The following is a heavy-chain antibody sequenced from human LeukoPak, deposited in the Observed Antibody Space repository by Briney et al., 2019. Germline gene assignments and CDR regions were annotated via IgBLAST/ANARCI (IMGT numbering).Heavy chain of an antibody. CDR2: IYYSGST. CDR1: GVSISSSSYY. V-gene: IGHV4-39*07. J-gene: IGHJ5*02. CDR3: ARVVVPGWFDP. Sequence: SETLSLTCTVSGVSISSSSYYWGWIRQPPGKGLEWIGSIYYSGSTYYNPSRKSRVTISVDTSKNQFSLKLSSVTAADTAVYYCARVVVPGWFDPWGQGNLVTVSS. D-gene: IGHD2-15*01.